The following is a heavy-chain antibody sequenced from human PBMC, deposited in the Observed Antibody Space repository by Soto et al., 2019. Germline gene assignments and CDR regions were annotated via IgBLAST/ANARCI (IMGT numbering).Heavy chain of an antibody. J-gene: IGHJ6*03. CDR3: ASQRLGYYYMDV. CDR1: GYTFTGYY. Sequence: QVQLVQSGAEVKKPGASVKVSCKASGYTFTGYYMHWVRQAPGQGLEWMGWINPNRGGTNYAQKFQGWVTMTRDTSISPAYMELSRLRSDDTAVYYCASQRLGYYYMDVWGKGTTVTVSS. CDR2: INPNRGGT. V-gene: IGHV1-2*04.